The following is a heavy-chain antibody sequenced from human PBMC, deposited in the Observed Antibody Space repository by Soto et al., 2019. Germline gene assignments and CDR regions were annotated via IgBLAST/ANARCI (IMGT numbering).Heavy chain of an antibody. J-gene: IGHJ5*02. CDR3: ARRYYYDSSGYYRGWFDP. CDR1: GGTFSSYT. D-gene: IGHD3-22*01. CDR2: IIPILGIA. Sequence: SVKVSCKASGGTFSSYTISWVRQAPGQGLEWMGRIIPILGIANYAQKFQGRVTITADESTSTAYMELSSLRSEDTAVYYCARRYYYDSSGYYRGWFDPWGQGTLVTVSS. V-gene: IGHV1-69*02.